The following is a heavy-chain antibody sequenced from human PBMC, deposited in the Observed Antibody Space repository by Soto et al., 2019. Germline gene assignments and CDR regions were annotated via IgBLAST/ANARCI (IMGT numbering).Heavy chain of an antibody. Sequence: VQVVESGGGLIQPGGSLRLSCEVSGFSVTANYMSWVRQAPGKGLEWVSVIFSGGGTDYVDSVKGRFTISRDISKNTLYIQMNSLRAEDTALYYCHGYGYWGQGTIVTVSS. V-gene: IGHV3-53*01. J-gene: IGHJ4*02. CDR3: HGYGY. D-gene: IGHD5-12*01. CDR2: IFSGGGT. CDR1: GFSVTANY.